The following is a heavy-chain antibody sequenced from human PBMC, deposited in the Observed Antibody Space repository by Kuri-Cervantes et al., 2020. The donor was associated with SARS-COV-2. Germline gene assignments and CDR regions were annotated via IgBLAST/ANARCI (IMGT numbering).Heavy chain of an antibody. J-gene: IGHJ4*02. CDR3: ATLGYCSSTSCYKRFDY. V-gene: IGHV3-21*01. CDR1: GFTFSSYS. CDR2: ISSSSSYI. Sequence: GGSLRLSCAASGFTFSSYSMNRVRQAPGKGLEWVSSISSSSSYIYYADSVKGRFTISRDNAKNSLYLQMNSLRAEDTAVYYCATLGYCSSTSCYKRFDYWGQGTLVTVSS. D-gene: IGHD2-2*02.